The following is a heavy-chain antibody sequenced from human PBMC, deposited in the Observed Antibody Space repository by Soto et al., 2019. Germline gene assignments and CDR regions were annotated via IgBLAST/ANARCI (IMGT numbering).Heavy chain of an antibody. CDR3: AKDTSYSGSSSLDY. V-gene: IGHV3-23*01. J-gene: IGHJ4*02. CDR2: ISGSGGST. Sequence: PGGSLRLSCAASGFTFSSYAMSWVRQAPGKGLEWASAISGSGGSTYYADSVKGRFTISRDNSKNTLYLQMNSLRAEDTAVYYCAKDTSYSGSSSLDYWGQGTLVTVSS. D-gene: IGHD1-26*01. CDR1: GFTFSSYA.